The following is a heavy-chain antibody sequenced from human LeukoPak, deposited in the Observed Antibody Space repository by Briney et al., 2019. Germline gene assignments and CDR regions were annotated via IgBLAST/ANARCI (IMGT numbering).Heavy chain of an antibody. CDR1: GYSFTSYW. Sequence: GESLKISCKGSGYSFTSYWIGWVRQMPGKGLEWMGIIYPGDSDTRYSPSFQGQVTISADKSISTAYLQWSSLKASDTAMYYCARKIYCGGDCYYFDYWGQGTLVTVSS. D-gene: IGHD2-21*02. J-gene: IGHJ4*02. CDR2: IYPGDSDT. CDR3: ARKIYCGGDCYYFDY. V-gene: IGHV5-51*01.